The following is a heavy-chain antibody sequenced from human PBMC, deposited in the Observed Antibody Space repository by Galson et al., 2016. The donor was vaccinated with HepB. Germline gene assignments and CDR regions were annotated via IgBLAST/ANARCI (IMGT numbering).Heavy chain of an antibody. CDR1: GLTFSGYG. V-gene: IGHV3-30*18. Sequence: SLRLSCAASGLTFSGYGMHWVRQAPGKGLEWVALLSYDGSNEYYGDSVRGRFTISRDNSKNTLYLQMSSLRPEDTAGYYCAKLEVHPTLFDYWGQGTLVTVSS. CDR3: AKLEVHPTLFDY. J-gene: IGHJ4*02. CDR2: LSYDGSNE. D-gene: IGHD1-1*01.